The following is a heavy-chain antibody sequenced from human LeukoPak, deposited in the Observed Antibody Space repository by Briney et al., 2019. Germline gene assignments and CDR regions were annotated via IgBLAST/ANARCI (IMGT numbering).Heavy chain of an antibody. CDR1: GFTFSDYY. J-gene: IGHJ4*02. V-gene: IGHV3-11*04. CDR3: ARDYSGNYYKGFDY. Sequence: GGSLRLSCAASGFTFSDYYMSWIRQAPGKGLEWVSYITSSGTSIYYADSVKGRFTISRDNSKNTLYLQMNSLRVEDTAVYHCARDYSGNYYKGFDYWGQGTLVTVSS. CDR2: ITSSGTSI. D-gene: IGHD1-26*01.